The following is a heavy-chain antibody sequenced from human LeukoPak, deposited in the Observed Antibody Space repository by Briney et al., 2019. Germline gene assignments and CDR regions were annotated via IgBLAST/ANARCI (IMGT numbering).Heavy chain of an antibody. D-gene: IGHD3-3*01. CDR3: ATHLRITIFGVVIMAEAFDI. J-gene: IGHJ3*02. CDR2: FHYSGST. V-gene: IGHV4-39*01. Sequence: PSETLSLTYIVSGDSISSSTYYWDWIRHPPGKGLEWIGGFHYSGSTYYNPSLKSRVTISVDTSKNQFSLKLSSVTAADTAVYYCATHLRITIFGVVIMAEAFDIWGQGTMVTVSS. CDR1: GDSISSSTYY.